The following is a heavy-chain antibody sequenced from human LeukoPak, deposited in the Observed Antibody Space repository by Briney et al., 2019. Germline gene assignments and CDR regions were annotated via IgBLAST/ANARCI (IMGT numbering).Heavy chain of an antibody. J-gene: IGHJ4*02. CDR1: GYTFTSYS. CDR2: ISAYNGNT. CDR3: ARAAYCSGGSCYSEY. Sequence: APVKVSSTASGYTFTSYSISWVRQAPGQPLEWMGWISAYNGNTIYAQKVKGRVTMTTDTSTSTAYMELRSLKADDTAVYYCARAAYCSGGSCYSEYWGQGTLVTVSS. D-gene: IGHD2-15*01. V-gene: IGHV1-18*01.